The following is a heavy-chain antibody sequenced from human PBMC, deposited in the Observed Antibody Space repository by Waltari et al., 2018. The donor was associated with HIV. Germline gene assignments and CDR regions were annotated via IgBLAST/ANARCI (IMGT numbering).Heavy chain of an antibody. V-gene: IGHV4-34*01. CDR2: INDSGST. CDR1: GGSFSGHY. CDR3: ARGSFADIVDYYGFYETPQNWFDS. D-gene: IGHD3-10*01. J-gene: IGHJ5*01. Sequence: QVQLQQWGAGPVTPSETLTLTCAVYGGSFSGHYWIWISQPPERGLEWIGEINDSGSTNYNPSLESRVRISVDTSKRQFSLKVTSVTAADTAIYYCARGSFADIVDYYGFYETPQNWFDSWGQGTSVTVSS.